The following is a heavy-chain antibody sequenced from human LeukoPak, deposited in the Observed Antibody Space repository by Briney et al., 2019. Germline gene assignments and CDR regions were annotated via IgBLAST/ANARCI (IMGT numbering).Heavy chain of an antibody. CDR2: IYHSGGT. CDR3: ATGHYSSGTLFY. V-gene: IGHV4-4*02. Sequence: PSETLSLTCAVSGGSISSCNWWNWVRQPPGKGLEWIGIIYHSGGTNYNPSLKSRVTMTVDKSKNQLSLKLSCVSAADTAVYYCATGHYSSGTLFYWGEETLLTVSS. CDR1: GGSISSCNW. D-gene: IGHD6-19*01. J-gene: IGHJ4*02.